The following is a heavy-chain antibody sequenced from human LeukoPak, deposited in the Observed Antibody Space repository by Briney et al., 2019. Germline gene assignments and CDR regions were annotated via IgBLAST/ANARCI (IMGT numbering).Heavy chain of an antibody. V-gene: IGHV3-23*01. CDR2: ISGSGGST. Sequence: GGSLRLSCAASGFTFSSYAMSWVRQAPGKGLEWVSAISGSGGSTYYADSVKGRFTISRDNSKNTLYLQMNSLRAEDTAVYYCAPQRYCTNGVCYTGNDYWAREPWSPSPQ. D-gene: IGHD2-8*01. CDR1: GFTFSSYA. J-gene: IGHJ4*02. CDR3: APQRYCTNGVCYTGNDY.